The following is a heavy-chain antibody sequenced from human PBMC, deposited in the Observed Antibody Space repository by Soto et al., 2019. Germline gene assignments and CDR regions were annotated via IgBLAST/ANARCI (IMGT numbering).Heavy chain of an antibody. CDR2: LGIYNGDT. Sequence: QVQLVQSGGEVKKPGASVTVSCKASGYSFTRYGISWLRQAPGQGLEWMGWLGIYNGDTHYAQKLQGRVSMTADTPPSTAYMELRDLRSDDTAVYYCAQYWDATVISDGARFGYWGQGTLVIVSS. CDR3: AQYWDATVISDGARFGY. J-gene: IGHJ4*02. D-gene: IGHD4-17*01. V-gene: IGHV1-18*01. CDR1: GYSFTRYG.